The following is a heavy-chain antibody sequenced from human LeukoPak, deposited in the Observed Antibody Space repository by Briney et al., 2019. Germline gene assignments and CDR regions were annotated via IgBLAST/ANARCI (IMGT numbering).Heavy chain of an antibody. Sequence: PSETLSLTCTVSDDSITMYYWTWIRQPPGKGLEGIGYVNHTGSTKFNPSLTGRVSISRDTSNNFFSLRLRSVTAADTAVYFCARGRVSSSTWYSTYYYFFYMDFWGKGTTVTVSS. D-gene: IGHD4-11*01. CDR2: VNHTGST. V-gene: IGHV4-59*01. J-gene: IGHJ6*03. CDR3: ARGRVSSSTWYSTYYYFFYMDF. CDR1: DDSITMYY.